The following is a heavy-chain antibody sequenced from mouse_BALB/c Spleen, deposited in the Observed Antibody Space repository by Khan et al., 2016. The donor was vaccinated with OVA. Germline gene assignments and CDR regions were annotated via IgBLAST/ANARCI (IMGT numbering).Heavy chain of an antibody. Sequence: QVQLKESGAELVKAGASVKMSCKASGYTFTSYWMHWVKQRLGQGLEWFAETNPTNGRTYYNEKFKSKATLTVDKSSRTAYMLLSHPTFEDTAVYYCERIKNIVATHFDYWGQGTTLTVSS. CDR2: TNPTNGRT. V-gene: IGHV1S81*02. D-gene: IGHD1-1*01. CDR1: GYTFTSYW. J-gene: IGHJ2*01. CDR3: ERIKNIVATHFDY.